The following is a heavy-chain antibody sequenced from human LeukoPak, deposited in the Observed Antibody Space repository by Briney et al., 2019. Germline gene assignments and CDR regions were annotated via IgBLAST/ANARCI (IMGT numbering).Heavy chain of an antibody. CDR3: ARGRRELKYAPDY. Sequence: SQTLSLTCTVSGASMRSETHYWSWLRQHPGKGPEWIAYIYYTAGAYYNPSLESRVSISLDASENQFSLKLSSVTAADTAVYYCARGRRELKYAPDYWGQGTLVTVSS. J-gene: IGHJ4*02. CDR1: GASMRSETHY. D-gene: IGHD2-2*01. V-gene: IGHV4-31*03. CDR2: IYYTAGA.